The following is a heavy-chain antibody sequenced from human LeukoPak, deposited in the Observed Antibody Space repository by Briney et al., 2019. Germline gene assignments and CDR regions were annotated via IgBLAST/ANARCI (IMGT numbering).Heavy chain of an antibody. J-gene: IGHJ6*02. V-gene: IGHV3-49*03. CDR1: GFTFGDYA. CDR2: IRSKAYGGTT. Sequence: QPGGSLRLSCTASGFTFGDYAMSWFRQAPGKGLEWVGFIRSKAYGGTTEYAASVKGRFTTSRDDSKSIAYLQMNSLKTEDTAVYYCTSKKQLHYYYYYGMDVWGQGTTVTVSS. D-gene: IGHD6-6*01. CDR3: TSKKQLHYYYYYGMDV.